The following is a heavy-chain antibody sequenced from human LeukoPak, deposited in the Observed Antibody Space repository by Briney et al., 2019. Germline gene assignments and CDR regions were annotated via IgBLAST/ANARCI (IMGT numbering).Heavy chain of an antibody. V-gene: IGHV4-39*07. CDR1: GGSISSSSYY. J-gene: IGHJ4*02. Sequence: SETLSLTCTVSGGSISSSSYYWGWIRQPPGKGLEWIGSIYYSGNPYYNPSLKSRVPISVDTSKNQFSLKLISVPAGDTAVFFCARVLPYDYDSSGLWYFDYWGRGTLVTVSS. CDR2: IYYSGNP. CDR3: ARVLPYDYDSSGLWYFDY. D-gene: IGHD3-22*01.